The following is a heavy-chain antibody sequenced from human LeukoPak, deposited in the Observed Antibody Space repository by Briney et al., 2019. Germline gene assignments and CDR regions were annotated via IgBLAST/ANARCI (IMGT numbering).Heavy chain of an antibody. CDR2: INHSGST. Sequence: SETLSLTCAVYGGSFSGYYWSWIRQPPGKGLEWIGEINHSGSTNYNPSLKSRVTISVDTSKNQFSLKLSSVTAADTAVYYCARGSRIVVVPAAIGRVGWFDPWGQGTLVTVSS. D-gene: IGHD2-2*01. J-gene: IGHJ5*02. CDR3: ARGSRIVVVPAAIGRVGWFDP. CDR1: GGSFSGYY. V-gene: IGHV4-34*01.